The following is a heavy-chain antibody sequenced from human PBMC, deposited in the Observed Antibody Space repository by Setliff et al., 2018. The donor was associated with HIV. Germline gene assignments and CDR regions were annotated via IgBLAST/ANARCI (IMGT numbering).Heavy chain of an antibody. Sequence: GASVKVSCKTSGYTFTAYYIYWVRQAPGHGLELMGRIHPNTGSTNYLQEFQGRVTITRDTSMSTVYMALTGLTSDDTAVYYRAKQGYSDSLYAFDVWGQGTMVTVSS. CDR2: IHPNTGST. D-gene: IGHD1-26*01. V-gene: IGHV1-2*06. J-gene: IGHJ3*01. CDR1: GYTFTAYY. CDR3: AKQGYSDSLYAFDV.